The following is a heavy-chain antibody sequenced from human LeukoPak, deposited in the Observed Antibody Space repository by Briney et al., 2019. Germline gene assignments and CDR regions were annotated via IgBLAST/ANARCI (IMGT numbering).Heavy chain of an antibody. J-gene: IGHJ6*02. CDR3: AKGRREYYYDYYAMDV. CDR2: ISGSGGRT. V-gene: IGHV3-23*01. CDR1: GFTFSKYV. Sequence: GGSLRLSCAASGFTFSKYVMSWVRQAPGKGLEWVSVISGSGGRTDNADSVKGRFTISRDNSKNTLYLQMNSLRAEDTAVYYCAKGRREYYYDYYAMDVWGQGTTVTVS.